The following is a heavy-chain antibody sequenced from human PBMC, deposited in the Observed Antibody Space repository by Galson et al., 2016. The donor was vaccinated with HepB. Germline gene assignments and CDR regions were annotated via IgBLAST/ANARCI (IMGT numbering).Heavy chain of an antibody. CDR3: ARDVEEYIDGLGTNDF. J-gene: IGHJ4*02. D-gene: IGHD5-18*01. Sequence: SVKVSCKASGYTFTTYHMHWVRQAPGQGPEWMGMINPSGGSTRYAQRFRGRVTMTRDTSTSTVYMELSSLRSEDTAVYFCARDVEEYIDGLGTNDFWGRGTLVTVSS. CDR2: INPSGGST. V-gene: IGHV1-46*01. CDR1: GYTFTTYH.